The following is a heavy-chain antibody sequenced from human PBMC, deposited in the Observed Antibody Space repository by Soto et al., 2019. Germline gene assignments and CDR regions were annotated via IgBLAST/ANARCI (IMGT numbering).Heavy chain of an antibody. CDR3: AGLAAAGRGGAFDI. CDR2: IIPIFGTA. Sequence: SVKVSCKASGGTFSSYAISWVRQAPGQGLEWMGGIIPIFGTANYAQKFQGRVTTTADKSTSTAYMELSSLRSEDTAVYYCAGLAAAGRGGAFDIWGQGTMVTVSS. V-gene: IGHV1-69*06. CDR1: GGTFSSYA. J-gene: IGHJ3*02. D-gene: IGHD6-13*01.